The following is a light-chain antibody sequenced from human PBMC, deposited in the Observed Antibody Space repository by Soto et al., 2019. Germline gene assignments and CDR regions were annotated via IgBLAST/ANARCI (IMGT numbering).Light chain of an antibody. CDR3: QQRSDWVS. CDR2: DAS. J-gene: IGKJ4*01. V-gene: IGKV3-11*01. CDR1: QSVTSY. Sequence: EIVLTQSPATLYLSPGERATLSCRASQSVTSYLAWYQQKPGQAPKLLLYDASNMATGIPDKFSGSGSVTAFTLTISSLEPEDFAVDFCQQRSDWVSFGGGTKVEI.